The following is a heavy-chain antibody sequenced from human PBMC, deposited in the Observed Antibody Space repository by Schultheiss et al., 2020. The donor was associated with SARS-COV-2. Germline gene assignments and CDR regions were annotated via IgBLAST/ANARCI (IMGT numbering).Heavy chain of an antibody. CDR2: IRSKAYGGTT. D-gene: IGHD6-13*01. V-gene: IGHV3-49*04. CDR1: VFTFSGSA. CDR3: TRDLSSSWYGVDY. J-gene: IGHJ4*02. Sequence: GGSLRLSCSASVFTFSGSAMHWVRQASGKGLEWVGFIRSKAYGGTTEYAASVKGRFTISRDDSKSIAYLQMNSLKTEDTAVYYCTRDLSSSWYGVDYWGQGTLVTVSS.